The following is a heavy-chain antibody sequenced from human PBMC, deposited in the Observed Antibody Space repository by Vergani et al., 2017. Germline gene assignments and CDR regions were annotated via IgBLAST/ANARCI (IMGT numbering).Heavy chain of an antibody. J-gene: IGHJ6*02. CDR1: GGTFSSYT. D-gene: IGHD5-12*01. Sequence: QVQLVQSGAEVKKPGSSVKVSCKASGGTFSSYTISWVRQAPGQGLEWMGRIIPILGIANDAKKFQGRVTITADKYTSTAYMELSSLRSEDTAVYYCARGAVVGLRFFPLTYGMDVWGQGTTVTVSS. CDR3: ARGAVVGLRFFPLTYGMDV. CDR2: IIPILGIA. V-gene: IGHV1-69*02.